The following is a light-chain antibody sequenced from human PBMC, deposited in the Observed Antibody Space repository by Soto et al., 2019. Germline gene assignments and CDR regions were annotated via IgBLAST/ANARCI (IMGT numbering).Light chain of an antibody. CDR1: QSISNH. CDR2: AAS. J-gene: IGKJ1*01. V-gene: IGKV1-39*01. CDR3: QQSYSSPPT. Sequence: DIQMTQSPSSLSASVEDRVIITCRASQSISNHLNWYQQKPGKAPKLLIFAASSLQSGVPSRFSGSRSGPDFTLTICSLQPEDFATYYCQQSYSSPPTFCQVTKVDIK.